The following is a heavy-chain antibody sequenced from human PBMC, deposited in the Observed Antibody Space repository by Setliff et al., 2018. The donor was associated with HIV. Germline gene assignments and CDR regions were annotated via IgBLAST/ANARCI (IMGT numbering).Heavy chain of an antibody. CDR3: AREGGLDYYDSSGHYAY. J-gene: IGHJ4*02. Sequence: PSETLSLTCAVSGGSITSSDYYWGWIRQPPGRGLEWIGTIYYTGTTYYNPSLKTRVTVSVDTPKNQFSLKLSSVTAADTAVYYCAREGGLDYYDSSGHYAYWGQGTLVTVSS. CDR1: GGSITSSDYY. V-gene: IGHV4-39*02. D-gene: IGHD3-22*01. CDR2: IYYTGTT.